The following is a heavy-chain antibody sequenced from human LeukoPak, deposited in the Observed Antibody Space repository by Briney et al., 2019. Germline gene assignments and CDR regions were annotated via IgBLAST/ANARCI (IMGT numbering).Heavy chain of an antibody. CDR1: GYTFTGYY. V-gene: IGHV1-2*06. CDR3: ARDKVRVFGYCSGGSCYELDY. CDR2: INPNSGGT. J-gene: IGHJ4*02. D-gene: IGHD2-15*01. Sequence: ASVKVSCKASGYTFTGYYMHWVRQAPGQGLERMGRINPNSGGTNYAQKFQGRVTMTRDTSISTAYMELSRLRSDDTAVYYCARDKVRVFGYCSGGSCYELDYWGQGTLVTVSS.